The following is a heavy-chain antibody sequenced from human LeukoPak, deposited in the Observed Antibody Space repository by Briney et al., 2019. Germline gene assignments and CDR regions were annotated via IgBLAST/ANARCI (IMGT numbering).Heavy chain of an antibody. Sequence: KPSGTLSLTCDVSGDSISSDKWWSWVRQPPGKGLEYIGEFHHSVSTNYNPSLKSRLTISVDKSKNQFSLKLSSVTAADTAVYYCASHSGWSGPSEWGQGTLVTVSS. CDR2: FHHSVST. CDR1: GDSISSDKW. D-gene: IGHD6-19*01. CDR3: ASHSGWSGPSE. V-gene: IGHV4-4*02. J-gene: IGHJ4*02.